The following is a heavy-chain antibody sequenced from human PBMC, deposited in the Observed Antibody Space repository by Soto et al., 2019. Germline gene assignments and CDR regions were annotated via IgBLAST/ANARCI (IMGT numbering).Heavy chain of an antibody. CDR1: GFTFGDYT. D-gene: IGHD3-22*01. V-gene: IGHV3-49*04. J-gene: IGHJ4*02. CDR3: TATYDSSVYYYGIFHY. CDR2: VRSKAYGGTT. Sequence: GGSLRLSCTGSGFTFGDYTMSWVRQAPGKGLEWVGFVRSKAYGGTTENAASVTGRFTISRDDSKSIVYLQMNSLKTEDTAVYYCTATYDSSVYYYGIFHYWGQGTLVTVSS.